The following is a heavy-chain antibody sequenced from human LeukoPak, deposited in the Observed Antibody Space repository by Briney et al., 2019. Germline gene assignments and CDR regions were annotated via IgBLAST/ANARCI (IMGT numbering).Heavy chain of an antibody. Sequence: SETLSLTCAVYGGSFSDYYWSWIRQPPGKGLEWIGEINHSGSTNYNPSLKSRVTISVDTSKNQFSLKLTSVTAADTAVYYCARLLRGRPRRGAFDIWGQGTMVTVSS. D-gene: IGHD1-26*01. CDR2: INHSGST. CDR3: ARLLRGRPRRGAFDI. V-gene: IGHV4-34*01. J-gene: IGHJ3*02. CDR1: GGSFSDYY.